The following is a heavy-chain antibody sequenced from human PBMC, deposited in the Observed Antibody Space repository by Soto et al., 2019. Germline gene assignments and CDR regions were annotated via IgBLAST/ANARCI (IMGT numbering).Heavy chain of an antibody. CDR2: IYYSGST. CDR3: ATLYCSGGSCYSGWFDP. J-gene: IGHJ5*02. Sequence: SETLSLTCTVSGGSISSYYWSWIRQPPGKGLEWIGYIYYSGSTNYNPSLKSRVTISVDTSKNQFSLKLSSVTAADTAVYYCATLYCSGGSCYSGWFDPWGQGTLVTVSS. V-gene: IGHV4-59*01. CDR1: GGSISSYY. D-gene: IGHD2-15*01.